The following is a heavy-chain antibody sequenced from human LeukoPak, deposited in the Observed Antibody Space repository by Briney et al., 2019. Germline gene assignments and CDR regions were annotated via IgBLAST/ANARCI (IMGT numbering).Heavy chain of an antibody. Sequence: ASVKVSCKASGYTFTSYYMHWVRQAPGQGLEWMGIINPSGGSTSYAQRFQGRVTMTRDMSTSTVYMELSSLRSEDTAVYYCARERPKWELLSSFDPWGQGTLVTVSS. V-gene: IGHV1-46*01. CDR1: GYTFTSYY. J-gene: IGHJ5*02. CDR2: INPSGGST. D-gene: IGHD1-26*01. CDR3: ARERPKWELLSSFDP.